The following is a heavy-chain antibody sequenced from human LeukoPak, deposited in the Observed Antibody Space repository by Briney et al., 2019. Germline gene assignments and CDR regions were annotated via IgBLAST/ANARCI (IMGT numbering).Heavy chain of an antibody. CDR3: ARDSSHYGSGSYYRRNWFDP. J-gene: IGHJ5*02. CDR2: IYYAGST. V-gene: IGHV4-39*07. D-gene: IGHD3-10*01. Sequence: SETLSLTCNVSGDSISSSSYYWSWIRVPPGKGLEWIGSIYYAGSTYYYPSFKSRVTLSVDTSSNRFSLSIKSVTAADTAVYYCARDSSHYGSGSYYRRNWFDPWGQGTLVTVSS. CDR1: GDSISSSSYY.